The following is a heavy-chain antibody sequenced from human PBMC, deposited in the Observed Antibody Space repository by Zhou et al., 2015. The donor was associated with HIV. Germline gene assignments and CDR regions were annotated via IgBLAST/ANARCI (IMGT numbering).Heavy chain of an antibody. V-gene: IGHV3-33*08. CDR2: ISYDENKK. J-gene: IGHJ3*02. D-gene: IGHD6-13*01. CDR1: GFSFAKFG. CDR3: TRLEAAGMLGFDI. Sequence: QVQLVESGGGVVQPGKSVTLSCSASGFSFAKFGMHWVRQAPGKGLEWLAFISYDENKKEYSDSAKGRFTISRDNSRDTLYLQMNTLKIEDTAVYYCTRLEAAGMLGFDIWGQGTMVTVSS.